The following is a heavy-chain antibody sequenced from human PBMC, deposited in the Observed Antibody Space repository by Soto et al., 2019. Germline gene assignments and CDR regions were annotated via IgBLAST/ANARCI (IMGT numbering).Heavy chain of an antibody. V-gene: IGHV4-31*03. CDR1: GGSISSGGYY. Sequence: PSATLSLTCTVSGGSISSGGYYWSWIRQHPGKGLEWIGYIYYSGSTYYNPSLKSRVTISVDTSKNQFSLKLSSVTAADTAVYYCARQCRGVTCHWFVPWGQGTLVTVSS. CDR3: ARQCRGVTCHWFVP. D-gene: IGHD2-15*01. CDR2: IYYSGST. J-gene: IGHJ5*02.